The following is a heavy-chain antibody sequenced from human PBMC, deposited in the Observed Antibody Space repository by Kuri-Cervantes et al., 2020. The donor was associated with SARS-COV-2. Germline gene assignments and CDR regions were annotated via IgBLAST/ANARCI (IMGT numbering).Heavy chain of an antibody. J-gene: IGHJ6*03. CDR3: ARRGGSGYDQYYYYMDV. CDR2: IYHSGST. D-gene: IGHD5-12*01. V-gene: IGHV4-30-2*01. Sequence: SETLSLTCAVSGGSISSGGYSWSWIRQPPGKGLEWIGYIYHSGSTYYNPSLKSRVTISVDTSKNQFSLKLSSVTAADTAVYYCARRGGSGYDQYYYYMDVWGKGTTVTVSS. CDR1: GGSISSGGYS.